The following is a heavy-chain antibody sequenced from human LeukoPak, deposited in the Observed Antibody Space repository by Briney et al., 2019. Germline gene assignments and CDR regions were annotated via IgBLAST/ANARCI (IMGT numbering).Heavy chain of an antibody. CDR3: ERDGPGRVSPDY. J-gene: IGHJ4*02. CDR2: IWYDGSNK. CDR1: GFTLSSYG. D-gene: IGHD6-13*01. Sequence: GGSLRLSCAPSGFTLSSYGMRWVRQAPGKGLEWVAVIWYDGSNKYYADSVKGRFTISRDNSKNTLYLQMNSLRAEDTAVYYCERDGPGRVSPDYWGQGTLVTVSS. V-gene: IGHV3-33*01.